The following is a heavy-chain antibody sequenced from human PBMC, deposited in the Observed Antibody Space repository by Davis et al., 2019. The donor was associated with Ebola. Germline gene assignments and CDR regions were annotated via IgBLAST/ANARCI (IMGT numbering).Heavy chain of an antibody. Sequence: MPSETLSLTCIVSGGPISDYYWSWSRQSPGKGREWIGNIFYSGSSSYSGSTNYHSSLKSRIFISVDTSKNQFSLKLISVTAADTAVYYCARDSSGSPYSGLDVWGQGTTVTVSS. CDR2: IFYSGSSSYSGST. D-gene: IGHD6-25*01. V-gene: IGHV4-59*12. CDR3: ARDSSGSPYSGLDV. J-gene: IGHJ6*02. CDR1: GGPISDYY.